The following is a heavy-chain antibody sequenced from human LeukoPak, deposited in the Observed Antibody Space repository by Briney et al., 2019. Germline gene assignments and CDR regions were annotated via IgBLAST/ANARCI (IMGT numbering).Heavy chain of an antibody. CDR3: TRHYDSSGYPSLNYFDY. V-gene: IGHV1-69*06. D-gene: IGHD3-22*01. CDR1: GGTFSTYA. J-gene: IGHJ4*02. Sequence: SVKVSCKASGGTFSTYAISWVRQAPGQGLEWMGRVIPMFGTADFAQKFQGRVTITADKSTSTAYMELSSLRSEDTAVYYCTRHYDSSGYPSLNYFDYWGQGTLVTVSS. CDR2: VIPMFGTA.